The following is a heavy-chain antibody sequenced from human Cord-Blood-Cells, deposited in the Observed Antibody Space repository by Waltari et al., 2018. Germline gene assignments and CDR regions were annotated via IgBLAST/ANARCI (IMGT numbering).Heavy chain of an antibody. CDR2: IIPIFGTA. D-gene: IGHD3-16*01. J-gene: IGHJ5*02. V-gene: IGHV1-69*06. Sequence: QVQLVQSGAEVTKPGSSVKVSCKASGGTFSRSAIRRGRQAPGQGLEWTGGIIPIFGTANYAQKFQSRVTITADKSTSTAYMELSSLRSEDTAVYYCARDGGSWGQGTLVTVSS. CDR3: ARDGGS. CDR1: GGTFSRSA.